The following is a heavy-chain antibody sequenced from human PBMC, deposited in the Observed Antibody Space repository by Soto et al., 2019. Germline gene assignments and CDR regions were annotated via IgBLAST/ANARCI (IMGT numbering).Heavy chain of an antibody. CDR3: AKSPGMYYYDSSGYYHYDY. CDR1: GFTFSSYA. Sequence: GGSPRLSCAASGFTFSSYAMSWVRQAPGKGLEWVSAISGSGVSTYYADSVKGRFTISRDNSKNTLYLQMNSLRAEDTAVYYSAKSPGMYYYDSSGYYHYDYWGQGTLVTVSS. J-gene: IGHJ4*02. D-gene: IGHD3-22*01. V-gene: IGHV3-23*01. CDR2: ISGSGVST.